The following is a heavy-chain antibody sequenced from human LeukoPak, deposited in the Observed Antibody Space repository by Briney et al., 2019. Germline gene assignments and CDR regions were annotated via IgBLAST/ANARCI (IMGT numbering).Heavy chain of an antibody. CDR3: AKDSRGGGFGY. J-gene: IGHJ4*02. V-gene: IGHV3-23*01. Sequence: PGGSLRLSCAASGFTFSSYGMNWVRQAPGKGLEWISGISPSGGGTYYADFVKGRFTISRDNSKNTLYLQMNSLRAEDTAVYYCAKDSRGGGFGYWGQGTLVTVSS. CDR2: ISPSGGGT. D-gene: IGHD3-10*01. CDR1: GFTFSSYG.